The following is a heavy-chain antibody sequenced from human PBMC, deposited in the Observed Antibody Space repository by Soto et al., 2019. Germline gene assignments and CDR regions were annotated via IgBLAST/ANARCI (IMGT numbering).Heavy chain of an antibody. CDR2: ISITSTTI. CDR3: ARDGAMTGVFDY. V-gene: IGHV3-48*01. Sequence: EVQLVESGGVLVQPGRSLRLSCEASGFTFNTFGMNWVRQAPGKGLEWISYISITSTTIHYADSVKGRFALSRDNAKNSLYLQMDSLRVEDPAVYYFARDGAMTGVFDYWGPGTLVTVSS. CDR1: GFTFNTFG. D-gene: IGHD3-9*01. J-gene: IGHJ4*02.